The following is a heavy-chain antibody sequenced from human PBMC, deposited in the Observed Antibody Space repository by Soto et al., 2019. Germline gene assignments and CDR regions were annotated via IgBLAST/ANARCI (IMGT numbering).Heavy chain of an antibody. V-gene: IGHV3-23*01. CDR2: ISGSGGST. Sequence: PRKGLEWVSAISGSGGSTYYADSVKGRFTISRDNSKNTLYLQMNSLRAEDTAVYYCAKDSFLITRIGVVISYYGMAVRG. D-gene: IGHD3-22*01. CDR3: AKDSFLITRIGVVISYYGMAV. J-gene: IGHJ6*01.